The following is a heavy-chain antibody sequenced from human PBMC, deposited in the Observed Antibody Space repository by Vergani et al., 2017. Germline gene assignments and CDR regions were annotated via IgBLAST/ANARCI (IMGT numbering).Heavy chain of an antibody. CDR1: GFSPSNARMG. CDR2: IFSNDEK. Sequence: QVTLKESGPVLVKPTETLTLTCTVSGFSPSNARMGVSCIRQPPGKALEWLAHIFSNDEKSDSTSLKSKLTISKDTTKSQVVLTMTNMDPMDTAKYYCARILYGDHRELDYWGQGTLVTVSS. J-gene: IGHJ4*02. V-gene: IGHV2-26*01. CDR3: ARILYGDHRELDY. D-gene: IGHD4-17*01.